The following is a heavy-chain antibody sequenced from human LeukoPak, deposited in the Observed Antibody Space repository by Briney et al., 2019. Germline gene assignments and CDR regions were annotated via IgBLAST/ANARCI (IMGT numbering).Heavy chain of an antibody. CDR3: ARDPWFGYYDSTKYFQH. V-gene: IGHV1-2*02. J-gene: IGHJ1*01. CDR2: INPNSGGT. D-gene: IGHD3-22*01. Sequence: ASVKVSCKASGYTFTTYYMHWVRQAPGQGLEWMGWINPNSGGTNYAQKFQGRVTMTRDTSISTAYMELSRLRSDDTAVYYCARDPWFGYYDSTKYFQHWGQGTLVTVSS. CDR1: GYTFTTYY.